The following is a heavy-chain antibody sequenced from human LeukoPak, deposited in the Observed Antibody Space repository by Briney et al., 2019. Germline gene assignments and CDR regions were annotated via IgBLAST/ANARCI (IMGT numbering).Heavy chain of an antibody. CDR1: GYTFTSYG. CDR3: ARDYYHSSGYWGLTYYYGMDV. V-gene: IGHV1-18*01. J-gene: IGHJ6*02. CDR2: ISAYNGNT. Sequence: ASVKVSCKASGYTFTSYGISWVRQATGQGLEWMGWISAYNGNTNYAQKLQGRVTMTTDTSTSTAYMELRSLRSDDTAVYYCARDYYHSSGYWGLTYYYGMDVWGQGTTVTVSS. D-gene: IGHD3-22*01.